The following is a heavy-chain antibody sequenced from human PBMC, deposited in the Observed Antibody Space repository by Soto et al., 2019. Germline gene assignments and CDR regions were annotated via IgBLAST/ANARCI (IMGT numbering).Heavy chain of an antibody. V-gene: IGHV4-59*01. CDR1: GGSISGYY. CDR3: ARVVRVYYGMDV. J-gene: IGHJ6*02. Sequence: PSETLSLTCTVSGGSISGYYWSWLRQPPGKGLEWIGYIYNSGSTNYNPSLKSRVTISVDTSKNQFSLKLSSVTAADTAVYYCARVVRVYYGMDVWGQGTTVTVSS. CDR2: IYNSGST. D-gene: IGHD3-10*01.